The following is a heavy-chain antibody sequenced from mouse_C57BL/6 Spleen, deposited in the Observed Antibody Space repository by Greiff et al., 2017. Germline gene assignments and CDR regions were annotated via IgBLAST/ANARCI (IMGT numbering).Heavy chain of an antibody. CDR2: IDPSDSYT. Sequence: QVQLKQSGAELVMPGASVKLSCKASGYTFTSYWMHWVKQRPGQGLEWIGEIDPSDSYTNYNQKFKGKSTLTVDKSSSTAYMQLSSLTSEDSAVYYCARGVFDYWGQGTTLTVSS. CDR1: GYTFTSYW. J-gene: IGHJ2*01. CDR3: ARGVFDY. V-gene: IGHV1-69*01.